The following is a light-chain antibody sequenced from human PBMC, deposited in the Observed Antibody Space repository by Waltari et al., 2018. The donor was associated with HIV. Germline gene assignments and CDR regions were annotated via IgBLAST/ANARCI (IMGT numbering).Light chain of an antibody. CDR1: ESVSSN. CDR3: QQYNSWPPIT. Sequence: EIVMTQSPATLSVSPGERATLSCRASESVSSNLAWYQQKPGQAPRLLIYAASTRATGIPARFSGSGSETEFTLTISSLQSEDFAVYYCQQYNSWPPITFGQGTRLDIK. J-gene: IGKJ5*01. V-gene: IGKV3-15*01. CDR2: AAS.